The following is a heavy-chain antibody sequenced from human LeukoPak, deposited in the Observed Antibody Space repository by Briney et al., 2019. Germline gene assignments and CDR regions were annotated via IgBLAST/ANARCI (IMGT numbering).Heavy chain of an antibody. Sequence: GGSLRLSCAASGFTFSNYGMNWVRQAPGKGLGWLSGVSPAGGGTYYADSVKGRFTISRDNSKNTLYLQMNSLRAEDTAVYYCAKDRSGYSDGRGWWFDPWGQGTLVTVSS. CDR2: VSPAGGGT. CDR3: AKDRSGYSDGRGWWFDP. V-gene: IGHV3-23*01. CDR1: GFTFSNYG. D-gene: IGHD5-18*01. J-gene: IGHJ5*02.